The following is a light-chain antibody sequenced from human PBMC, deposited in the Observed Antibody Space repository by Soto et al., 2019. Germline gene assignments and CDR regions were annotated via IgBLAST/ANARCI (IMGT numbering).Light chain of an antibody. CDR2: DTS. CDR1: RSLSSSY. Sequence: EIVLTQSPATLSLSPGERATLSCRSSRSLSSSYLAWYQQKPGQAPRLLIYDTSIRASGIPARFSGSGSGTDFTLTISSLDPEDFAVYYCQQRSNRPLSFGQGTRREIK. CDR3: QQRSNRPLS. J-gene: IGKJ5*01. V-gene: IGKV3-11*01.